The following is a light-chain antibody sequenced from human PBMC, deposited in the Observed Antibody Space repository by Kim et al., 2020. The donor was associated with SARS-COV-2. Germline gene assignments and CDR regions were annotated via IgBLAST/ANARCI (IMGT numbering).Light chain of an antibody. Sequence: ASVGDRVTINCRASQGISSWLAWYQQKPGKAPQLLIYKASNLNSGVPSRFSGSGSGTDFTLTINSLQPDDFATYYCLQYNSYWGTFGQGTKVDIK. CDR1: QGISSW. J-gene: IGKJ1*01. CDR3: LQYNSYWGT. V-gene: IGKV1-5*03. CDR2: KAS.